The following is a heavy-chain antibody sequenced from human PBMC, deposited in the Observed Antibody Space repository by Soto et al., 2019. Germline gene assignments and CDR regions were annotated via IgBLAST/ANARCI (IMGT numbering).Heavy chain of an antibody. J-gene: IGHJ4*02. Sequence: ASVKVSCKASGYTFTSYGISWVRQAPGQGLEWMGWISAYNGNTNYAQKLQGRVTMTTDTSTSTAYMELRSLRSDDTAVYYCARDHQRLSSSWYLDYWGQGTLVTVSS. CDR3: ARDHQRLSSSWYLDY. V-gene: IGHV1-18*01. CDR1: GYTFTSYG. CDR2: ISAYNGNT. D-gene: IGHD6-13*01.